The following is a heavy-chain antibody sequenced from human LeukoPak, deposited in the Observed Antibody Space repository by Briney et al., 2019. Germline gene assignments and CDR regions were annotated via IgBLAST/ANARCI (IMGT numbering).Heavy chain of an antibody. D-gene: IGHD2-15*01. J-gene: IGHJ6*02. CDR3: AREGVGGTYAMDV. Sequence: ASVKVSCRTSGYTFAAYYIHWVRQPPGQGLEWMGWVNPNGGGTNYAQKFKDRLTMTRDTSISTAYMELSSLESDDTAVYFCAREGVGGTYAMDVWGQGTTVTVSS. V-gene: IGHV1-2*02. CDR2: VNPNGGGT. CDR1: GYTFAAYY.